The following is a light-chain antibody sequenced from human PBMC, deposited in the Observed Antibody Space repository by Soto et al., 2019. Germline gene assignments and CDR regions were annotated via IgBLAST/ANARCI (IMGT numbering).Light chain of an antibody. CDR2: AAS. J-gene: IGKJ4*01. Sequence: DIQMTHSPCSLSASLGCIFTITFRSSQSISSYLNWYQQKPGKAPKLLIYAASSLQSGVPSRFSGSGSGTDFTLTISSLQPEDFATYYCQQSYSTLSLTFGGGTKVDIK. V-gene: IGKV1-39*01. CDR3: QQSYSTLSLT. CDR1: QSISSY.